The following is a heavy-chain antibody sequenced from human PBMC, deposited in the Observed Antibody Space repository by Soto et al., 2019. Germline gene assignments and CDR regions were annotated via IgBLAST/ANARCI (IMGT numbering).Heavy chain of an antibody. D-gene: IGHD7-27*01. Sequence: EVQMVESGGGLVKPGGSLRLSCKTLRFATTSHVMTWVRQAPGKGLEWVSGISASGGSTFYADSVLGRFTISRDDTRNMLYLQMDSLRADDTAVYYCAKRTGDYYFYGLDAWGQGTTVVVSS. CDR3: AKRTGDYYFYGLDA. CDR1: RFATTSHV. J-gene: IGHJ6*02. V-gene: IGHV3-23*04. CDR2: ISASGGST.